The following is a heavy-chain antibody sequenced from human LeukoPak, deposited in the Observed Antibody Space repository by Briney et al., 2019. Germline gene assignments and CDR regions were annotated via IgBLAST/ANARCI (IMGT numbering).Heavy chain of an antibody. J-gene: IGHJ4*02. V-gene: IGHV3-30*01. CDR1: GFTFSSYA. CDR3: ARDHIVAGSVYFDY. D-gene: IGHD2-15*01. CDR2: ISYDGSNK. Sequence: GGSLRLSCAASGFTFSSYAMHWVRQAPGKGLEWVAVISYDGSNKYYADSVKGRFTISRDNSKNTLYMQMNSLRAEDTAVYYCARDHIVAGSVYFDYWGQGTLVTVSS.